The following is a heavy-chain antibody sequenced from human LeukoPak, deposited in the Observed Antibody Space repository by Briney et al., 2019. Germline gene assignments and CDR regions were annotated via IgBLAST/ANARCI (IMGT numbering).Heavy chain of an antibody. CDR1: GDTFTRYY. CDR2: IKPNSGGT. Sequence: ASVRVSCKGSGDTFTRYYMHWVRQAPGQGGEWRGWIKPNSGGTNNAQECQGRVTMTRATSISTAYMELSRLISDDTAVYYCARSRRSLGSSGWSYYWGPGTLVTVSS. J-gene: IGHJ4*02. CDR3: ARSRRSLGSSGWSYY. V-gene: IGHV1-2*02. D-gene: IGHD6-19*01.